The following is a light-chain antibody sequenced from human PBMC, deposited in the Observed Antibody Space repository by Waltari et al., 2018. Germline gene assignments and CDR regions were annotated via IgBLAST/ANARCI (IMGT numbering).Light chain of an antibody. CDR2: GAS. Sequence: EVLMTQSPATLSVSPGERVTLSCRASQNIHDNLAWYQQKPGQAPRLLIYGASIRATTIPARFRGSGSGTEFTLTISSLQSEDLAIYYCQQYNKWPPLTFGGGTKVEIK. CDR1: QNIHDN. V-gene: IGKV3-15*01. CDR3: QQYNKWPPLT. J-gene: IGKJ4*01.